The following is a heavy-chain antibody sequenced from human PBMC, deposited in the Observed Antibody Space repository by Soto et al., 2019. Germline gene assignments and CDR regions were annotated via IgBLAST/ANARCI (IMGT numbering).Heavy chain of an antibody. V-gene: IGHV3-74*01. Sequence: EVQLVESGGGLVQPGGSLRLSCAASGFTFSSYWMHWVRQAPGKGLVWVSRINSDGSSRSYADSVKCRFTISRDNAKNTLYLQMNRLRGEDTAVYYCATETNWGPHNWGQGALVTVTS. CDR3: ATETNWGPHN. D-gene: IGHD7-27*01. CDR2: INSDGSSR. J-gene: IGHJ4*02. CDR1: GFTFSSYW.